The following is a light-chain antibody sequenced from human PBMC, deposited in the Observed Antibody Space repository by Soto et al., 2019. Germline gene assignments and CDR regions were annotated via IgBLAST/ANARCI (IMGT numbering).Light chain of an antibody. Sequence: QSALAQPASVSGSPGQSIIISCTGTTSDIGTFNLVSWYQQFPGEAPKLIIYEGSKRPSAISNRFSGSKSGTTASLTISRLQAEDEADYHCCSYAGSGTWVFGGGTKLTVL. V-gene: IGLV2-23*01. CDR1: TSDIGTFNL. J-gene: IGLJ3*02. CDR3: CSYAGSGTWV. CDR2: EGS.